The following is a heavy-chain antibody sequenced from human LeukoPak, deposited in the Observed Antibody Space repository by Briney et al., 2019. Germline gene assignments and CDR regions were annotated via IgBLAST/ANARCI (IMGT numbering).Heavy chain of an antibody. CDR3: AGPGLLWFGRDPIRGFDY. V-gene: IGHV4-39*01. D-gene: IGHD3-10*01. CDR2: IYYSGST. Sequence: SETLSLTCTVSGDSISSSSYYWGWIRQPPGKGLEWTGSIYYSGSTYYNPSLKSRVTISVDTSKNQFSLKLSFVTAADTAVYYCAGPGLLWFGRDPIRGFDYWGQGTLVTISS. CDR1: GDSISSSSYY. J-gene: IGHJ4*02.